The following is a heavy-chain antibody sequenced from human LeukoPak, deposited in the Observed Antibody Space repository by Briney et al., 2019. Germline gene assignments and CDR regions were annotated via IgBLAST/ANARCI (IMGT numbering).Heavy chain of an antibody. V-gene: IGHV4-39*01. CDR2: IYYSGST. J-gene: IGHJ3*02. Sequence: SDTLSLTCTVSGGSMSSSSYYWGWIRQPPGKGLGWIGSIYYSGSTYYNPSLKSRVTISVDTSKNQFSLKLSSVTAADTAVYYCARLNWTLDAFDIWGQGTMVTVSS. CDR1: GGSMSSSSYY. CDR3: ARLNWTLDAFDI. D-gene: IGHD1-1*01.